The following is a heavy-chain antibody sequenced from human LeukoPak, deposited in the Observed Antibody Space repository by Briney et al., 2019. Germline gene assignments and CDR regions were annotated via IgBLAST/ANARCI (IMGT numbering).Heavy chain of an antibody. CDR3: ARDQRRVIVVVPAASFDY. D-gene: IGHD2-2*01. CDR1: GFIFSSYS. CDR2: ISSSSSYI. Sequence: PGGSLRLSCAASGFIFSSYSMNWVRQAPGKGLEWVSSISSSSSYIYYADSVKGRFTISRDNAKNSLYLQMNSLRAEDTAVYYCARDQRRVIVVVPAASFDYWGQGTLVTVSS. V-gene: IGHV3-21*01. J-gene: IGHJ4*02.